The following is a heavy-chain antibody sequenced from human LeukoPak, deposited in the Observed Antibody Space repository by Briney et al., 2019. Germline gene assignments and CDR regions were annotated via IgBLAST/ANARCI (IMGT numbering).Heavy chain of an antibody. CDR3: AKGHITIFGVDDSTYYYYGMDV. Sequence: PGGSLRPSCAASGFTFTSYATSWVPKAPGKGLEWVSAISGIGGITYYADSVKGRFTISRDNSKNTLYLQMNSLRAEDTAVYYCAKGHITIFGVDDSTYYYYGMDVWGQGTTVTVSS. V-gene: IGHV3-23*01. CDR2: ISGIGGIT. J-gene: IGHJ6*02. D-gene: IGHD3-3*01. CDR1: GFTFTSYA.